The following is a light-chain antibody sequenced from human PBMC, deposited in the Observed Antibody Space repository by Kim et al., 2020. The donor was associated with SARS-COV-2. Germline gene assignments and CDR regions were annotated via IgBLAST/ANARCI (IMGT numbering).Light chain of an antibody. V-gene: IGKV3-15*01. CDR2: GAS. Sequence: STGERATHTCGASQRVSSNLAWYQQKPGQAPRHLIYGASTRATGIPARFSGSGSGTEFTLTISSLQSEDFAVYYCQQYNNWPPWTFGQGTKVDIK. J-gene: IGKJ1*01. CDR3: QQYNNWPPWT. CDR1: QRVSSN.